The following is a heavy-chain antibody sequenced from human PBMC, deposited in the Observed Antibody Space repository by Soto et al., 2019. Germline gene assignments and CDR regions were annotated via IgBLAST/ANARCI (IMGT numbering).Heavy chain of an antibody. V-gene: IGHV3-23*01. J-gene: IGHJ6*02. CDR2: ISDSGGNT. CDR1: GFTFSSYA. D-gene: IGHD2-21*01. Sequence: EEHLLESGGGLVQPGGSLRLSCAASGFTFSSYAMSWVRQAPGKGLEWVSSISDSGGNTYYADSVKGRFTISRDNSKNTLYLQMNSLRAEDTAVYYCAKDPPIPTLTIPRFYYYVMDVWGQGTTVTVSS. CDR3: AKDPPIPTLTIPRFYYYVMDV.